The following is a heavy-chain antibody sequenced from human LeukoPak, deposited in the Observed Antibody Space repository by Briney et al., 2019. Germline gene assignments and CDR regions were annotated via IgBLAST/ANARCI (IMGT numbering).Heavy chain of an antibody. D-gene: IGHD2-15*01. Sequence: AGGSLRLSCAASGLPFSTCAMYWVRQAPGKGLEWVTTITDTGTTYYADSVKGRFTISRDNAKNTLYLQMNSLRAEDTAVYYCARALGRFCSGGSCYDFDYWGQGTLVTVSS. CDR3: ARALGRFCSGGSCYDFDY. J-gene: IGHJ4*02. CDR2: ITDTGTT. V-gene: IGHV3-23*01. CDR1: GLPFSTCA.